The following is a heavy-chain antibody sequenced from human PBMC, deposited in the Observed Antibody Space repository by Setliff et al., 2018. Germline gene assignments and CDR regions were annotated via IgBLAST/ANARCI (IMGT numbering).Heavy chain of an antibody. V-gene: IGHV4-34*01. Sequence: SETLSLTCAVYGDSFSDYYWSWIRQPPGQGLEWIEEINHSGHTNYSPSLRSRVTMSVDTSKKQLSLKLSSVTSLRSEDTAVYYCARAGMASVNRKGVFEYWGQGTLVTVS. CDR3: ARAGMASVNRKGVFEY. J-gene: IGHJ4*02. D-gene: IGHD3-10*01. CDR2: INHSGHT. CDR1: GDSFSDYY.